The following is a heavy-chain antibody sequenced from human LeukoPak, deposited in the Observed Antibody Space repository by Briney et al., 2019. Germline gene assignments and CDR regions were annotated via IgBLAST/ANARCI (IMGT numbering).Heavy chain of an antibody. CDR1: GFTFSVYS. J-gene: IGHJ4*02. CDR2: IRDAGTI. Sequence: PGGSLRLSCAASGFTFSVYSMNWVRQAPGKGLEWVAYIRDAGTIYYAESVKGRFTISRDNAKNSLYLQMNSLRDDDTAAYYCARLVGRNTLVDYWGQGTLVIVSS. V-gene: IGHV3-48*02. D-gene: IGHD2-8*02. CDR3: ARLVGRNTLVDY.